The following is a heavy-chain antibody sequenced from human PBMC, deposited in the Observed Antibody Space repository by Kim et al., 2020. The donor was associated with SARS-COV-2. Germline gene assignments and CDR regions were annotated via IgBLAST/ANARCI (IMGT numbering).Heavy chain of an antibody. CDR2: INHSGST. D-gene: IGHD2-15*01. CDR3: ARGTLRGRYCSGGSCYLPRY. J-gene: IGHJ4*02. V-gene: IGHV4-34*01. CDR1: GGSFSGYY. Sequence: SETLSLTCAVYGGSFSGYYWSWIRQPPGKGLEWIGEINHSGSTNYNPSLKSRVTISVDTSKNQFSLKLSSVTAADTAVYYCARGTLRGRYCSGGSCYLPRYWGQGTLVTVSS.